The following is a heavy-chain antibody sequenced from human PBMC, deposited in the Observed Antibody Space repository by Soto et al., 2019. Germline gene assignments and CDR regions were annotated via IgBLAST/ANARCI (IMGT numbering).Heavy chain of an antibody. Sequence: QVQLQESGPGLVRPAGTLSLTCAVFGDSMNTNNWWSWVRQTPGKGLEWIGEIHHNGDTTYSPSLKSRVTMSLDKSKYQFSLRLTSVTAADTAVYYCARTRQSCSSSRCHDVYCDYWGRGTLVTVSS. CDR2: IHHNGDT. CDR1: GDSMNTNNW. CDR3: ARTRQSCSSSRCHDVYCDY. J-gene: IGHJ4*02. D-gene: IGHD2-2*01. V-gene: IGHV4-4*02.